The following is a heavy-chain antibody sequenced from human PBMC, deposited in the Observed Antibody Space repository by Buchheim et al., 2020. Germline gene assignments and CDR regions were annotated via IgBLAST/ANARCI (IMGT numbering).Heavy chain of an antibody. D-gene: IGHD1-26*01. Sequence: QVQLVESGGGVVQPGRSLRLSCAASGFTFSSYAMHWVRQAPGKGLEWVAVISYDGSNKYYADPVKGRFTISRDNSKNTLYLQMNSLRAEDTAVYYCARGSHSYSGSYLYDLRYWGQGTL. CDR3: ARGSHSYSGSYLYDLRY. V-gene: IGHV3-30-3*01. CDR1: GFTFSSYA. CDR2: ISYDGSNK. J-gene: IGHJ4*02.